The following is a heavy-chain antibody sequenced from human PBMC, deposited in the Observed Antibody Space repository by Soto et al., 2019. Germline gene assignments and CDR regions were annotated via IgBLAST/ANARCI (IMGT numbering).Heavy chain of an antibody. CDR3: AKDKRIRLGDLSFDAFVY. V-gene: IGHV3-23*01. CDR2: ISGSGGST. D-gene: IGHD3-16*02. J-gene: IGHJ4*02. CDR1: GFIFSSYG. Sequence: PGGSLRLSCVASGFIFSSYGMSWVRQAPGKGLEWVAGISGSGGSTYYADSVKGRFTMSRDNSKNTLYLQMNSLRAEDTAFYYCAKDKRIRLGDLSFDAFVYWGQVTLVTVCS.